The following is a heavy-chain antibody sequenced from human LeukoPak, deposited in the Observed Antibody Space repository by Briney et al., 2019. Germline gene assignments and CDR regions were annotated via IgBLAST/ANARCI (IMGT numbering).Heavy chain of an antibody. D-gene: IGHD2-21*01. Sequence: GGSLRLSCAASVLSFSIYAMSWVPQSPGKGPQWVYAISGRGARAYCAACVQGRFIIPGDSSMNTLYLQVNRLRAEVTAGYFCAMDWVHIVEVVSILAYWGEGTLVTVSS. CDR3: AMDWVHIVEVVSILAY. V-gene: IGHV3-23*01. J-gene: IGHJ4*02. CDR1: VLSFSIYA. CDR2: ISGRGARA.